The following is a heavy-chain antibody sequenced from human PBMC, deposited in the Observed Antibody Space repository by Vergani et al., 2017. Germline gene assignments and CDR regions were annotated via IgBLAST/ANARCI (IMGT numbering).Heavy chain of an antibody. Sequence: QVQLVESGGGVVQPGGSLRLSCIASGFTFRIYGMHWVRQAPGKGLEWVSGINWNSDSIAYADSVKGRFTISRDNSKNTLFLQMNSLRPEDTAVYYCARDTVTGSRYFDYWGQGTLVTVSS. CDR2: INWNSDSI. J-gene: IGHJ4*02. V-gene: IGHV3-NL1*01. CDR1: GFTFRIYG. D-gene: IGHD6-19*01. CDR3: ARDTVTGSRYFDY.